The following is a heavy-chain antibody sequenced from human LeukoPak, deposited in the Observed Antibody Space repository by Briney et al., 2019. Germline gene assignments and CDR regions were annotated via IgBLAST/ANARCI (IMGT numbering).Heavy chain of an antibody. CDR2: ISISGSTI. D-gene: IGHD2-21*01. Sequence: GGSLRLSCAASGFTFSDYYMNWIRQAPGKGLEWVSYISISGSTIYYADSVKGRFTISRDNAKNSLFLQMNSLRAEDTAVYYCANQHMDYFDYWGQGTLVTVSS. V-gene: IGHV3-11*01. CDR1: GFTFSDYY. J-gene: IGHJ4*02. CDR3: ANQHMDYFDY.